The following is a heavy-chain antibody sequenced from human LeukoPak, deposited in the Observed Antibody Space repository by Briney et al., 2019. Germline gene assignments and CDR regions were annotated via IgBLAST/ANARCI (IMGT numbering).Heavy chain of an antibody. V-gene: IGHV3-23*01. J-gene: IGHJ4*02. CDR3: ARDEGTFLTGPIKN. CDR2: ISGSGGST. CDR1: GFTFSSYA. D-gene: IGHD3-9*01. Sequence: QPGGSLRLSCAASGFTFSSYAMSWVRQAPGKGLEWVSAISGSGGSTYYADSVKGRFTISRDNSRNTLYLQMNSLRAEDTAVYYCARDEGTFLTGPIKNWGQGTLVTVSS.